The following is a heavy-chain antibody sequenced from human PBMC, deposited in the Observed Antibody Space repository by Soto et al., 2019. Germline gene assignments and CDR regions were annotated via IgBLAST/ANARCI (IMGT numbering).Heavy chain of an antibody. J-gene: IGHJ4*02. Sequence: EVQLVESGGGLVQPGGSLRLSCAASGFTFSSYWMHWVRQAPGTGLVWVSRINSDGSSTSYADSVKGRFTISRDNAKNTLYLQMNSLRAEDTAVYYCARGNSPYYDFWSGYYHHFDYWGQGTLVTVSS. CDR2: INSDGSST. D-gene: IGHD3-3*01. CDR3: ARGNSPYYDFWSGYYHHFDY. CDR1: GFTFSSYW. V-gene: IGHV3-74*01.